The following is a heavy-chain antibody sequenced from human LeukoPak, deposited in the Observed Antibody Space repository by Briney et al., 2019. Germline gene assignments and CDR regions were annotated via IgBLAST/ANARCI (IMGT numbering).Heavy chain of an antibody. CDR1: GGTFSSYA. J-gene: IGHJ4*02. CDR2: IIPILGIA. D-gene: IGHD5-12*01. CDR3: AKCQLDVSGPYCFDD. Sequence: ASVKVSCKASGGTFSSYAISWVRQAPGQGLEWMGRIIPILGIANYAQKFQGRVTITADKSTSTAYMELSSLRSEDTAVYYCAKCQLDVSGPYCFDDWGKETLVTVSS. V-gene: IGHV1-69*04.